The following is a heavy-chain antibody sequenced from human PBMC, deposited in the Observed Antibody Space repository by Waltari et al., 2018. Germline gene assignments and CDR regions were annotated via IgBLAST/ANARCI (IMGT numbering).Heavy chain of an antibody. CDR1: GITFSSYA. D-gene: IGHD2-8*01. V-gene: IGHV3-30-3*01. Sequence: QVQLVESGGGVVQPGRSLRLSCAASGITFSSYAMHWVRQAPGKGLEWVAVISYDGSNKYYADSVKGRFTISRDNSKNTLYLQMNSLRAEDTAVYYCATLMGDISDYWGQGTLVTVSS. CDR3: ATLMGDISDY. J-gene: IGHJ4*02. CDR2: ISYDGSNK.